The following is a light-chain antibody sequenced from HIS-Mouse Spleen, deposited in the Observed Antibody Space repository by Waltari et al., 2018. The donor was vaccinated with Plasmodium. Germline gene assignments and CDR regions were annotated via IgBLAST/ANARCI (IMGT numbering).Light chain of an antibody. V-gene: IGKV1-33*01. Sequence: DIQMTQFPSSLSSSVGDRVTITCQASQDISNYFTWSQQKPGKAPKLLIYDAYNLETGVPSRFSGSGSGTDFTFTISRLQPEDIATYYCQQYDNLPYTFDQGTKLGIK. J-gene: IGKJ2*01. CDR2: DAY. CDR3: QQYDNLPYT. CDR1: QDISNY.